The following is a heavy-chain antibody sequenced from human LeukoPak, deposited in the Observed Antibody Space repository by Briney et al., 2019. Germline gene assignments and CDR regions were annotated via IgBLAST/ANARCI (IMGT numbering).Heavy chain of an antibody. CDR1: GGSIRSYY. CDR2: IYTSGSP. J-gene: IGHJ4*02. Sequence: SSETLSLTCTVSGGSIRSYYWSWIRQTAGKGLEGIGRIYTSGSPNYNPSLKSRVTMSVDTSKNQFSLKLSSVTAADTAVYYCARDRGYDFWSGYSHFDYWGQGTLVTVSS. D-gene: IGHD3-3*01. CDR3: ARDRGYDFWSGYSHFDY. V-gene: IGHV4-4*07.